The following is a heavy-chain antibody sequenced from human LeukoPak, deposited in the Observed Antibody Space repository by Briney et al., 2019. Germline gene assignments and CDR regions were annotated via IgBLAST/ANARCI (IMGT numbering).Heavy chain of an antibody. J-gene: IGHJ6*03. V-gene: IGHV3-48*01. CDR2: ISSSSSTI. D-gene: IGHD6-13*01. CDR3: ARETAGTGSIYYYYYMDV. CDR1: GFTFSSYS. Sequence: GGSLRLSRAASGFTFSSYSMNWVRQAPGKGLEWVSYISSSSSTIYYADSVEGRFTISRDNTKNSLYLQMNSLRAEDTAVYYCARETAGTGSIYYYYYMDVWGKGTTVTVSS.